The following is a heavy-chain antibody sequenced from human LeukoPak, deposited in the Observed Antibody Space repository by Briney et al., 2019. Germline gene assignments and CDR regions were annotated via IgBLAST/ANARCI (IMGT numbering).Heavy chain of an antibody. V-gene: IGHV4-39*07. CDR2: IYCSGST. CDR1: GGSISSSSYY. Sequence: SETLSLTCTVSGGSISSSSYYWGWIRQPPGKGLEWIGSIYCSGSTYYNPSLKSRVTISVDTSKNQFSLKLSSVTAADTAVYYCARGSIVVVTATPFDYWGQGTLVTVSS. J-gene: IGHJ4*02. D-gene: IGHD2-21*02. CDR3: ARGSIVVVTATPFDY.